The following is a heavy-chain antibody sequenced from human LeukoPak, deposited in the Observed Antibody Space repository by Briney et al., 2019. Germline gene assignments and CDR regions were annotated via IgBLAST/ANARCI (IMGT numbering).Heavy chain of an antibody. CDR2: ISGSGGST. Sequence: GGSLRLSCAASGFTFSSYAMSWVRQAPGKGLEWVSAISGSGGSTYYADSVKGRFTISRDNSKNTLYLQMNSLRAEDTAVYYCAKGGMSPNYDFWGGYYTEWFDPWGQGTLVTVSS. V-gene: IGHV3-23*01. J-gene: IGHJ5*02. CDR1: GFTFSSYA. D-gene: IGHD3-3*01. CDR3: AKGGMSPNYDFWGGYYTEWFDP.